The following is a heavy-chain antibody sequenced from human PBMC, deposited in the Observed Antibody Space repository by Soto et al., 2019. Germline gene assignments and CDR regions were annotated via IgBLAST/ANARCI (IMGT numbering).Heavy chain of an antibody. D-gene: IGHD3-3*01. V-gene: IGHV4-30-4*01. CDR3: ARQYFDFWGGYRL. Sequence: SETLSLTCTVSGDSISNGAFYWSWIRQPPGRGLEWIGNIHNSGNTYHNPSLKSRAAMSLDTSNNLFSLKLSSVTAADTAVYFCARQYFDFWGGYRLWGRGTLVTVSS. J-gene: IGHJ1*01. CDR2: IHNSGNT. CDR1: GDSISNGAFY.